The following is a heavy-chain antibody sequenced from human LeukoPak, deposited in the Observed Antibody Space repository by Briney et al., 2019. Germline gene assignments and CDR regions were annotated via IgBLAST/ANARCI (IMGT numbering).Heavy chain of an antibody. Sequence: GGSLRLSCAPSGHTFSSYAMRCVRQAPGKGLKSVSAISGIGGSKYYAGSVKGRFTISRDNSKNTLYLQMNSLRAEDTAVHYCAEGGYYFDYWGQGTLVTVSS. V-gene: IGHV3-23*01. J-gene: IGHJ4*02. D-gene: IGHD1-26*01. CDR3: AEGGYYFDY. CDR2: ISGIGGSK. CDR1: GHTFSSYA.